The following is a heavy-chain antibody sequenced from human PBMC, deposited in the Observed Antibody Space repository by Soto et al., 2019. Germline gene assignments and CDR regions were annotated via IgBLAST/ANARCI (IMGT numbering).Heavy chain of an antibody. CDR1: GGSISNYY. J-gene: IGHJ4*02. CDR2: IYYSGST. Sequence: SETLSLTCTVSGGSISNYYWSWIRQPPGKGLEWIGYIYYSGSTNYNPSLKSRVTISVDTSKHQFSLKLSSVTAADTAVYYCAREGPAYYDSSGYYDYWGQGTLVTVSS. D-gene: IGHD3-22*01. CDR3: AREGPAYYDSSGYYDY. V-gene: IGHV4-59*01.